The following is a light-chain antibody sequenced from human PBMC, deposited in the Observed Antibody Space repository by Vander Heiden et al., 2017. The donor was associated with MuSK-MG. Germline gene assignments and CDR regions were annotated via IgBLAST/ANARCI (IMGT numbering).Light chain of an antibody. V-gene: IGLV2-14*01. J-gene: IGLJ2*01. CDR3: SSYTSSSTPELV. CDR2: DVS. CDR1: SSDVGGYNY. Sequence: QSALTQPASVSASPGQSITISCTGTSSDVGGYNYVSWYQQHPGKAPNLMIYDVSNRPSGVSNRFSGSKSGNTASLTISGLQAEDEADDYCSSYTSSSTPELVFGGGTKLTVL.